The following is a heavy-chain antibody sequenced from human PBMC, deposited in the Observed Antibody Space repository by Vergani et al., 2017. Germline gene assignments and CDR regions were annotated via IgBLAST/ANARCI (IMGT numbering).Heavy chain of an antibody. D-gene: IGHD2-15*01. Sequence: EVQLVESGGGLVQPGRSLRLSCAASGFRVTTYYMSWVRQAPGKGLEWVSVIKSDGRTSYAESVRGRFTISRDTSRNAVYLQMNILRVEDTGGYYCTRSECSGTTCYGHYFDLWGHGILVTVSS. CDR2: IKSDGRT. V-gene: IGHV3-66*02. CDR1: GFRVTTYY. J-gene: IGHJ4*01. CDR3: TRSECSGTTCYGHYFDL.